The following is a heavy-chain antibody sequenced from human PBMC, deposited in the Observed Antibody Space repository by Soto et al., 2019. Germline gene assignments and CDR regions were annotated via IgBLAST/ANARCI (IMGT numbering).Heavy chain of an antibody. Sequence: ASVKVSCKASGYTFTNYAIHWVRQAPGQRLEWMGWINAGNGNTKYSQKFQDRVTITRDTSASTGYLELSSLRSDDTSIYYCARGGEVVPPDYWGQGTLVTVS. CDR3: ARGGEVVPPDY. D-gene: IGHD3-22*01. CDR1: GYTFTNYA. V-gene: IGHV1-3*01. J-gene: IGHJ4*02. CDR2: INAGNGNT.